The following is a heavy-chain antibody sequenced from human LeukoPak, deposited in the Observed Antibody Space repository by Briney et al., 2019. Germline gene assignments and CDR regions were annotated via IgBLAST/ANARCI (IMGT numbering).Heavy chain of an antibody. CDR2: IYHRGST. V-gene: IGHV4-38-2*02. CDR1: GYSISSGYY. CDR3: ARIKGWCSSTSCYAANWFDP. J-gene: IGHJ5*02. Sequence: SETLSLTCTVSGYSISSGYYWGWIRQPPGKGLEWIGSIYHRGSTYYNPSLKSQFTISVDTSKNQFSLKLSSVTAADTAVYYCARIKGWCSSTSCYAANWFDPWGQGTLVTVSS. D-gene: IGHD2-2*01.